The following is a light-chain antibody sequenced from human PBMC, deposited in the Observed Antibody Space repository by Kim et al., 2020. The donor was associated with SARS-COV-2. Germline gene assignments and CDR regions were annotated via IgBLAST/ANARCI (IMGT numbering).Light chain of an antibody. V-gene: IGLV3-21*04. CDR1: NIGSKS. CDR2: YDS. CDR3: QVWDSSSDHWV. Sequence: SYELTQPPSVSVAPGKTARITCGGNNIGSKSGHWYQQKPGQAPVLVIYYDSDRPSAIPERFSGSKSGNTATLTISRVEAGDEADYYCQVWDSSSDHWVFGGGTQLTVL. J-gene: IGLJ3*02.